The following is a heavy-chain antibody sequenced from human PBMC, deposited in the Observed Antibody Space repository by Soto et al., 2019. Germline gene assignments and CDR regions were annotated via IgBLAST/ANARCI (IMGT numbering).Heavy chain of an antibody. V-gene: IGHV4-30-4*01. CDR2: IHYSGSI. J-gene: IGHJ6*02. Sequence: QVQLQESGPGLVRPSQTLSLTCTVSGGSISTDHYHWTWIRQTPGKGLEWIGYIHYSGSIHFNPSLQGRVSLSVDTSQNLFALKLSSVTAADTAVYFCAREDDAGDRDYYGLDVWGQGTTVTVSS. D-gene: IGHD2-21*02. CDR1: GGSISTDHYH. CDR3: AREDDAGDRDYYGLDV.